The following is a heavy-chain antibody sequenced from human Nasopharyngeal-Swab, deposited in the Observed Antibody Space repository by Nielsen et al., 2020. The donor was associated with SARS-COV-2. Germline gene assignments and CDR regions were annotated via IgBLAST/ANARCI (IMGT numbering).Heavy chain of an antibody. CDR2: ISWNSGSI. CDR1: GFTFDDYA. V-gene: IGHV3-9*01. J-gene: IGHJ6*02. D-gene: IGHD6-6*01. Sequence: SLKISCAASGFTFDDYAMHWVRQAQGKGLEWVSGISWNSGSIGYADSVKGRFTISRDNAKNSLYLQMNSLRAEDTALYYCAKDTTPLYSSSSVPYYYGMDVWGQGTTVTVSS. CDR3: AKDTTPLYSSSSVPYYYGMDV.